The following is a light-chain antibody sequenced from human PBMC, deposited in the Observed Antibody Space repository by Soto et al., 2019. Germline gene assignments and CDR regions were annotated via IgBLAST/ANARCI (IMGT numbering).Light chain of an antibody. Sequence: EIVMTQSPATLSVSPGERATLSCRASQSVSSNLAWYQQKPGQAPRLLIYGASTRATGIPARFSGSGSGTEFTLTISSLQSEDFAVYYCQQYNKWPYTFGQGTKLEIE. J-gene: IGKJ2*01. CDR1: QSVSSN. CDR2: GAS. CDR3: QQYNKWPYT. V-gene: IGKV3-15*01.